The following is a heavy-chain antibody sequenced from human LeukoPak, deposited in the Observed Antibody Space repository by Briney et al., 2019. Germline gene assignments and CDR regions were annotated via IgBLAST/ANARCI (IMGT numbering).Heavy chain of an antibody. D-gene: IGHD2-2*01. CDR2: INPNSGGT. CDR3: ARPGGGYCSSTSCYNSLNWFDP. Sequence: ASVKVSCKASGYTFTGYYMHWVRQAPGQGLEWMGWINPNSGGTNYAQKFQGRVTMTRDTSISTAYMELSRLRSDDTAVYYCARPGGGYCSSTSCYNSLNWFDPWGQGTLVTVSS. V-gene: IGHV1-2*02. CDR1: GYTFTGYY. J-gene: IGHJ5*02.